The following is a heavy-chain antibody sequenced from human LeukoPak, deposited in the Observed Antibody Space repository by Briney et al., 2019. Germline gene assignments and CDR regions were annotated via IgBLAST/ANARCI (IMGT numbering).Heavy chain of an antibody. V-gene: IGHV3-66*01. Sequence: GGSLRLSCAASGFTVSSNYMSWVRQAPGKGLEWVSVIYSGGSTYYADSVRGRFTISRDNAKNSLYLQMNSLRAEDTAVYYCARDRSGWYIAYFDYWGQGTLVTVSS. J-gene: IGHJ4*02. CDR1: GFTVSSNY. D-gene: IGHD6-19*01. CDR2: IYSGGST. CDR3: ARDRSGWYIAYFDY.